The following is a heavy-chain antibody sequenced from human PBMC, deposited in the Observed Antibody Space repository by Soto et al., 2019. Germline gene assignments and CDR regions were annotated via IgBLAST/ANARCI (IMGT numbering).Heavy chain of an antibody. Sequence: GASVKVSCKASGGTFSTYAIDWVRQAPGQGLEWMGGIIPLFGTAKYAQNFQGRITITADESTNTAYMELRSLRSQDTAVYYCARGVHYDSSGYYYFYWGQGTLVTVPS. CDR3: ARGVHYDSSGYYYFY. CDR2: IIPLFGTA. V-gene: IGHV1-69*13. D-gene: IGHD3-22*01. CDR1: GGTFSTYA. J-gene: IGHJ4*02.